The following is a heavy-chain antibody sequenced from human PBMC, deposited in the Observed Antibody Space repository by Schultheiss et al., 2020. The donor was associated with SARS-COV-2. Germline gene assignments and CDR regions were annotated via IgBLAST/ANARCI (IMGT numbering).Heavy chain of an antibody. CDR2: IYHSGST. D-gene: IGHD6-6*01. Sequence: SETLSLTCSVSGGSITSSSYYWSWIRQPAGKGLEWIGSIYHSGSTYYNPSLKSRVTISVDTSKNQFSLKLSSVTAADTAVYYCARGPARLSARHAYYYMDVWGKGTTGTGSS. CDR1: GGSITSSSYY. CDR3: ARGPARLSARHAYYYMDV. J-gene: IGHJ6*03. V-gene: IGHV4-39*07.